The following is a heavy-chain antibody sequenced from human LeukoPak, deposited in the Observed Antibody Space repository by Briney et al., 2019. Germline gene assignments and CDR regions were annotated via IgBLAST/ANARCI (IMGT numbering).Heavy chain of an antibody. D-gene: IGHD3-9*01. Sequence: GGSLRLSCAASGFTFSSYALNWVRQAPGKGLEWVSGISGSGSTTYYADSVKGRFTISRDNSKNTLYLQMNSLRAEDTAVYYCAKLLRYFDWLHHYWGQGTLVTVSS. V-gene: IGHV3-23*01. CDR3: AKLLRYFDWLHHY. CDR1: GFTFSSYA. J-gene: IGHJ4*02. CDR2: ISGSGSTT.